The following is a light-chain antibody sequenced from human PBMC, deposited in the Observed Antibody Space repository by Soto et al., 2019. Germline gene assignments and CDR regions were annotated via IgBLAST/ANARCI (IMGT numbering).Light chain of an antibody. CDR1: SSNIVAGYD. J-gene: IGLJ1*01. CDR3: QSYDSSLSAYV. CDR2: GNS. Sequence: QSVLTQPPSVSGAPGQRVTISCTGSSSNIVAGYDVHWYQQLPGTAPKLLIYGNSNRPSGVPDRFSGSKSGTSASLAITGLQAEDEADYYCQSYDSSLSAYVFGTGTKLTVL. V-gene: IGLV1-40*01.